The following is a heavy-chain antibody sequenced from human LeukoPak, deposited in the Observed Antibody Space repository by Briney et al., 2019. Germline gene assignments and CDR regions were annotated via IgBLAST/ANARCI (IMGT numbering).Heavy chain of an antibody. CDR2: ITPGLHLT. CDR1: GGAFNTYD. Sequence: ASVKVSCKASGGAFNTYDINWVRQAPGQGHEWMGRITPGLHLTSYAQRFHGRVTISADKSTSKTYLELNTLESEDTAFYFCSFSKRTSDGSAVDYWGQGTLATVSS. CDR3: SFSKRTSDGSAVDY. V-gene: IGHV1-69*04. J-gene: IGHJ4*02. D-gene: IGHD5-24*01.